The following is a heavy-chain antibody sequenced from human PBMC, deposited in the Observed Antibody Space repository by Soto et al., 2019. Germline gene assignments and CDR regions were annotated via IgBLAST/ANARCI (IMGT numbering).Heavy chain of an antibody. CDR2: ISYDGSNK. D-gene: IGHD6-13*01. V-gene: IGHV3-30*18. CDR1: GFTFSSYG. Sequence: QVQLVESGGGVVQPGRSLRLSCAASGFTFSSYGMHWVRQAPGKGLEWVAVISYDGSNKYYADSVKGRFTISRDNSKNTLYLQMNSLRAEDTAVYYCAKDPGAAAGTGYYYYGMDVWGQGTTVTVSS. J-gene: IGHJ6*02. CDR3: AKDPGAAAGTGYYYYGMDV.